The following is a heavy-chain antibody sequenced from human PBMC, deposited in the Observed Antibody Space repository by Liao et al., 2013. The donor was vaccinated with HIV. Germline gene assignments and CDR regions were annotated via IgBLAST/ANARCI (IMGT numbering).Heavy chain of an antibody. J-gene: IGHJ4*02. CDR2: IYTSGST. V-gene: IGHV4-61*02. CDR1: GGSISSGSYY. Sequence: QVQLQESGPGLVKPSQTLSLTCTVSGGSISSGSYYWSWIRQPAGKGLEWIGRIYTSGSTNYNPSLKSRVTISVDTSKNQFSLKLSSVTAADTAVYYCARVIGWYYFDYWGQGTLVTVSS. CDR3: ARVIGWYYFDY. D-gene: IGHD6-19*01.